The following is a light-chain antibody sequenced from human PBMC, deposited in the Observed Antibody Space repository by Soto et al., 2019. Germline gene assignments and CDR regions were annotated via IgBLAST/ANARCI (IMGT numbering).Light chain of an antibody. CDR1: QGISSY. J-gene: IGKJ1*01. V-gene: IGKV1-8*01. Sequence: AIRMTQSPSSFSTSTGDRVTITCRASQGISSYLAWYQQKPGKAPKLLIYAASTLQSGVPSRFSGSGSGTVFTLTISCLQSEDFATYYCKQYYSYPRTLGTGTKVNIK. CDR3: KQYYSYPRT. CDR2: AAS.